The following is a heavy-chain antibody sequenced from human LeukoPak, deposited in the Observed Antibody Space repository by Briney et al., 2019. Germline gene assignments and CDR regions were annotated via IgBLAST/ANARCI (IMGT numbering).Heavy chain of an antibody. Sequence: GGSLRLSCAASGFTFYDYGMSWVRHAPGKGLEWVSGINWNGGSTTYADSVKGRFTISRDNAKNSLYLQINSLRAEDTAFYYCARLYCSSTSCYPLGDYWGQGTLVTVSS. CDR1: GFTFYDYG. CDR3: ARLYCSSTSCYPLGDY. D-gene: IGHD2-2*01. CDR2: INWNGGST. V-gene: IGHV3-20*04. J-gene: IGHJ4*02.